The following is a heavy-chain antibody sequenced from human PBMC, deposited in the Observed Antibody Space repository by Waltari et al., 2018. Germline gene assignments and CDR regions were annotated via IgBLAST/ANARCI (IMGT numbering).Heavy chain of an antibody. CDR1: GFTFSSYA. V-gene: IGHV3-23*03. CDR3: AKERAMIAPTGYYYYYMDV. J-gene: IGHJ6*03. D-gene: IGHD2-21*01. Sequence: EVQLLESGGGSVQPGGSLRLSCAASGFTFSSYAMSWVRQAPGKGLEWVSVIYSGGSIYHADSVKGRFTISRDNSKNTLYLQMNSLRAEDTAVYYCAKERAMIAPTGYYYYYMDVWGKGTTVTVSS. CDR2: IYSGGSI.